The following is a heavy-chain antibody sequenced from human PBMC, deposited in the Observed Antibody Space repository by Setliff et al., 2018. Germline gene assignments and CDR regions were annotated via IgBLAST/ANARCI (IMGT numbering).Heavy chain of an antibody. CDR1: GDSISSRRNY. D-gene: IGHD6-19*01. Sequence: SETLSLTCTVSGDSISSRRNYWGWFRQPAGKELEWIGQIYTSWSTNYNPSLKSRVTISLDMSKNQFSLSLTSVTAEDTAVYYCARASSGWYSAYYYYMDVWGKGTTVTVSS. CDR3: ARASSGWYSAYYYYMDV. J-gene: IGHJ6*03. V-gene: IGHV4-61*09. CDR2: IYTSWST.